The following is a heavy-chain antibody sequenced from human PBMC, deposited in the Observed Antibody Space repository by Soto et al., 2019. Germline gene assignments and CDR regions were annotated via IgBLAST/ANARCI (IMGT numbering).Heavy chain of an antibody. CDR2: INAGNGNT. Sequence: QVPLVQSGAEVKKPGASVKVSCKASGYTFTSYAMHWVRQAPGQRLEWMGWINAGNGNTKYSQKFQGRVTITRDTSASTAYMELSSLRSEDTAVYYCARDSDEQIAVAGEFDYWGQGTLVTVSS. J-gene: IGHJ4*02. CDR3: ARDSDEQIAVAGEFDY. V-gene: IGHV1-3*01. CDR1: GYTFTSYA. D-gene: IGHD6-19*01.